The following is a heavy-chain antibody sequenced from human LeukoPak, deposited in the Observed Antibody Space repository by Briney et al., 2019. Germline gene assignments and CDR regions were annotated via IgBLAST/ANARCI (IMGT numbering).Heavy chain of an antibody. V-gene: IGHV3-48*03. CDR2: ISSGGGTI. CDR1: GFTFSTYE. Sequence: GGSLRLSCAASGFTFSTYEMNWVRQAPGKGLEWVSCISSGGGTIYYADSVKGRFAISRDNSKNTLYLQMNSLRAEDTAVYYCARSLGGYSDNCDVFGIDYWGQGTLVTVSS. J-gene: IGHJ4*02. D-gene: IGHD6-13*01. CDR3: ARSLGGYSDNCDVFGIDY.